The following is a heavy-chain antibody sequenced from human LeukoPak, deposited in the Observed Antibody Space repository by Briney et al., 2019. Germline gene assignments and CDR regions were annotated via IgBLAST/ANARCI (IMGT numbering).Heavy chain of an antibody. D-gene: IGHD6-13*01. V-gene: IGHV3-11*01. CDR1: GFTFSDYY. CDR3: ARVRDSSWYEGNWFDP. J-gene: IGHJ5*02. Sequence: GGSLRLSCAASGFTFSDYYMSWIRQAPGKGLEWVSYISSSGSTIYYADSVKGRFTISRDNAKNSLYLQMSSLRAEDTAVYYCARVRDSSWYEGNWFDPWGQGTLVTVSS. CDR2: ISSSGSTI.